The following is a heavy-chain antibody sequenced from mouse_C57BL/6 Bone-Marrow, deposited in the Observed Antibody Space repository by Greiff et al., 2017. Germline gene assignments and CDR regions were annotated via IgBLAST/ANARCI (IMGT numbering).Heavy chain of an antibody. CDR1: GFTFSSYG. CDR3: ARHNYEFNFDY. CDR2: ISSGGSYT. J-gene: IGHJ2*01. Sequence: EVKLMESGGDLVKPGGSLKLSCAASGFTFSSYGMSWVRQTPDKRLEWVATISSGGSYTYYPDSVKGRFTISRDNAKNTLYLQMSSLKSEDTAMYYCARHNYEFNFDYWGQGTTLTVSS. D-gene: IGHD2-1*01. V-gene: IGHV5-6*01.